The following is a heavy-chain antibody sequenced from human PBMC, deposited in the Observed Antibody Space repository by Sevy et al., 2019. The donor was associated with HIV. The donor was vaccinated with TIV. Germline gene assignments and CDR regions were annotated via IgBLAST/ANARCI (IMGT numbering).Heavy chain of an antibody. D-gene: IGHD3-16*01. CDR3: ARDHYDSLWGSYWYYFDY. J-gene: IGHJ4*02. CDR1: GFAVSSNY. CDR2: IYAVGST. V-gene: IGHV3-53*01. Sequence: GGSLRLSCAASGFAVSSNYMSWVRQAPGKGLEWVSVIYAVGSTYYADSVKGRFTISRDNSKNTVYLQMNSLRAEDTAVYYCARDHYDSLWGSYWYYFDYWGQGTLVTVSS.